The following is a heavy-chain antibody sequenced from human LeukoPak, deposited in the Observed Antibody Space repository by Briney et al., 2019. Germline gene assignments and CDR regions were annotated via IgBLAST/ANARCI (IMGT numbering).Heavy chain of an antibody. CDR2: MNPNSGNT. CDR3: ARALIGAIEYYFDY. J-gene: IGHJ4*02. D-gene: IGHD2-21*01. V-gene: IGHV1-8*01. Sequence: ASVKVSCKASGYTFTSYDINWVRQATGQGLEWMGWMNPNSGNTGYAQKFQGRVTMTRNTSISTAYMELSSLRSEDTAVYYCARALIGAIEYYFDYWGQGTLVTVSS. CDR1: GYTFTSYD.